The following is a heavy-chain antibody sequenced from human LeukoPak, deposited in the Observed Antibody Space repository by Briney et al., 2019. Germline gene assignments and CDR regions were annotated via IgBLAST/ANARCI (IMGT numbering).Heavy chain of an antibody. D-gene: IGHD1-1*01. CDR3: ARNLDV. CDR1: GFIFSSYW. CDR2: ISSSGGII. Sequence: GGSLRLSCEVSGFIFSSYWMSWVRQAPGKGLEWVSCISSSGGIIYYADSVKGRFTISRDHAKNSLYLQMNSLRAGDTAVYYCARNLDVWGQGTLVTVSS. V-gene: IGHV3-48*03. J-gene: IGHJ4*02.